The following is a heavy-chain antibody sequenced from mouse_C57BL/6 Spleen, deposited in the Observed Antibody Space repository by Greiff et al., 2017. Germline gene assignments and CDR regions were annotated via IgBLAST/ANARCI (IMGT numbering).Heavy chain of an antibody. V-gene: IGHV2-5*01. J-gene: IGHJ1*03. Sequence: QVQLQQSGPGLVQPSPSLSISCTASGFSLTSYGVHWVRQSPGKGLEWLGVIWRGGSTDYDAAFMSSMSITKDNTKSQVFFTMNSLQADDTAIYYCAKNGNYGWYFDVWGTGTTVTVSS. CDR3: AKNGNYGWYFDV. CDR1: GFSLTSYG. CDR2: IWRGGST. D-gene: IGHD2-1*01.